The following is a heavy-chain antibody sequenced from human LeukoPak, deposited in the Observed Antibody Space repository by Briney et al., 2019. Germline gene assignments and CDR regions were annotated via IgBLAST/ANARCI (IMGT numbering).Heavy chain of an antibody. V-gene: IGHV4-59*08. Sequence: ETLSLTCTVSGGSISSYYWSWIRQHPGKGLEWIGYIYYSGSINYNPSLKSRVTISVDTSKNQFSLKLSSVTAADTAVYYCARHIVVVPAGIVLFDPWGQGTLVTVSS. CDR1: GGSISSYY. J-gene: IGHJ5*02. D-gene: IGHD2-2*01. CDR3: ARHIVVVPAGIVLFDP. CDR2: IYYSGSI.